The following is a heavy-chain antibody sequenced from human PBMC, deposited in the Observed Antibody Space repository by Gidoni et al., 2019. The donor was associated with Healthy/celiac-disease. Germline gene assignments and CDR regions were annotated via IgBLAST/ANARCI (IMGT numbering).Heavy chain of an antibody. J-gene: IGHJ4*02. CDR3: AKVRHGGNSALDY. Sequence: EVPLLESGGGLVQPGGSLRLSCAASGFTFSSYAMSWVRQAPGQGLEWVSSISGSGGSTYYADSVKGRFTISRDNSKNTLYLQMNSLRAEDTAVYYCAKVRHGGNSALDYWGQGTLVTVSS. CDR2: ISGSGGST. D-gene: IGHD2-21*02. CDR1: GFTFSSYA. V-gene: IGHV3-23*01.